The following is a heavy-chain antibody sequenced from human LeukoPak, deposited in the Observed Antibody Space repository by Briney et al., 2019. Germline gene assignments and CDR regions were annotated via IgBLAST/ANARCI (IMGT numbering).Heavy chain of an antibody. CDR1: GYIFTVYH. Sequence: ASVKVSCKASGYIFTVYHMHWVRQAPGQGLEWMGIIKAGRDITLYAQKFQGRVTVTRDTSTSTVYMELSSLRSEDTAVYYCAREGPNMYYFDNWGQGTLVTVSS. CDR2: IKAGRDIT. V-gene: IGHV1-46*01. D-gene: IGHD2-8*01. J-gene: IGHJ4*02. CDR3: AREGPNMYYFDN.